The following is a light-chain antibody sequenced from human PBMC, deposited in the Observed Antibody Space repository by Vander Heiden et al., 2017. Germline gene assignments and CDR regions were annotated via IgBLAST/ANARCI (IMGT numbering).Light chain of an antibody. CDR3: HQRINWPPSYT. V-gene: IGKV3-11*01. Sequence: EIVLTQPPATLSSSPGERATLSCTASQSVSSYLAWYQQTPGQAPMLLIYYASIRATGIPARFSGSGSGTDFTLTISSLEPEDFAVYFCHQRINWPPSYTFGQGTKLEIK. J-gene: IGKJ2*01. CDR1: QSVSSY. CDR2: YAS.